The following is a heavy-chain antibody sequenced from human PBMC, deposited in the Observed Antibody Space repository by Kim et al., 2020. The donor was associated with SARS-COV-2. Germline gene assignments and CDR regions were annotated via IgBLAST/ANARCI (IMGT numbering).Heavy chain of an antibody. V-gene: IGHV4-34*01. CDR3: ARFEMVLGVILNY. Sequence: YHPSLKSRVTISVDTSKNQFSLKLSSVTAADTAVYYCARFEMVLGVILNYWGQGTLVTISS. D-gene: IGHD3-10*01. J-gene: IGHJ4*02.